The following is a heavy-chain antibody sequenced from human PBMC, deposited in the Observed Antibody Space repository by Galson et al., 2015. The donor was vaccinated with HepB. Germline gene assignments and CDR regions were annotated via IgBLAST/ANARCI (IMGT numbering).Heavy chain of an antibody. V-gene: IGHV3-23*01. CDR3: AKPRVGTIRDTFDI. J-gene: IGHJ3*02. D-gene: IGHD1-26*01. CDR1: GFTFSSYA. Sequence: SLRLSCAASGFTFSSYAMNWVRQAPGKGLEWVSTISGSGSSTDYADSVKGRFTISRDNSKNTLYLQMNSLRAEDTAVYYCAKPRVGTIRDTFDIWGQGTMLTVSS. CDR2: ISGSGSST.